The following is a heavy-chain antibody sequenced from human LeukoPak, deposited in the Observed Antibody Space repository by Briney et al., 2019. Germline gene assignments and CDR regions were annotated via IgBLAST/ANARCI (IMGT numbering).Heavy chain of an antibody. CDR3: TTNEYYYYYMDV. CDR1: GFTFSNAW. D-gene: IGHD1-1*01. J-gene: IGHJ6*03. CDR2: IKSKTDGGTT. Sequence: GGSLGLSCAASGFTFSNAWMSWVRQAPGKGLEWVGRIKSKTDGGTTDYAAPVKGRFTISRDDSKNTLYLQMNSLKTEDTAVYYCTTNEYYYYYMDVWGKGTTVTVSS. V-gene: IGHV3-15*01.